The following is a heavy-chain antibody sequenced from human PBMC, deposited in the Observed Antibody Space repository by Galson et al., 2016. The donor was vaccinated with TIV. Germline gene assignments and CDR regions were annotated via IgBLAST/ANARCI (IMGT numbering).Heavy chain of an antibody. CDR1: GYTFTGYF. CDR3: AGGRTYTGGEVDN. D-gene: IGHD3-16*01. Sequence: SVKVSCKASGYTFTGYFIHWVRQAPGQGLEWMGIINPSGGSTSYAQKFQGRVTMTRVTSTSTVYMELSSLRSEDTAVYYCAGGRTYTGGEVDNWGQGTLVTGSS. CDR2: INPSGGST. J-gene: IGHJ4*02. V-gene: IGHV1-46*01.